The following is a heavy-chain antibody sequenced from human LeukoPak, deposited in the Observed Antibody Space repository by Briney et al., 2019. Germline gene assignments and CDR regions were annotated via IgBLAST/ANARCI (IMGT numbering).Heavy chain of an antibody. V-gene: IGHV1-24*01. CDR2: FDPEDGET. Sequence: ASVKVSCKVSGYTLTELSMHWVRQAPGKGLEWMGGFDPEDGETIYAQKFQGRVTMTRDTSTSTVYMALSSLRSEDTAVYYCARVLIDNVGWYHYDNWGQGTLVTVSS. CDR1: GYTLTELS. CDR3: ARVLIDNVGWYHYDN. J-gene: IGHJ4*02. D-gene: IGHD6-19*01.